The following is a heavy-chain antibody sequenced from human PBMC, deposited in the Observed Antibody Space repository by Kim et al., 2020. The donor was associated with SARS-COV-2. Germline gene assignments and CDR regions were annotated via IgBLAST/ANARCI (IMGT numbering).Heavy chain of an antibody. Sequence: SETLSLTCAVYGGSFSGYYWSWIRQPPGKGLGWIGEINHSCSTNYNPSLNSRVTMSVDTLKNWFSLRLSSVTAADTAVYYCARGRAGVVPSPILGVGPYYEYYAMDVWGRGTTVTVSS. V-gene: IGHV4-34*01. D-gene: IGHD3-3*01. J-gene: IGHJ6*02. CDR1: GGSFSGYY. CDR3: ARGRAGVVPSPILGVGPYYEYYAMDV. CDR2: INHSCST.